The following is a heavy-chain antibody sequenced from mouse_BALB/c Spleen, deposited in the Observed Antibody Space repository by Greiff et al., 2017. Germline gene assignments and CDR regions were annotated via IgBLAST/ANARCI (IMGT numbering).Heavy chain of an antibody. CDR1: GDSITSGY. CDR2: ISYSGST. J-gene: IGHJ4*01. D-gene: IGHD1-1*01. V-gene: IGHV3-8*02. CDR3: ARWGGLLYYYAMDY. Sequence: EVKLMESGPSLVKPSQTLSLTCSVTGDSITSGYWNWIRKFPGNKLEYMGYISYSGSTYYNPSLKSRISITRDTSKNQYYLQLNSVTTEDTATYYCARWGGLLYYYAMDYWGQGTSVTVSS.